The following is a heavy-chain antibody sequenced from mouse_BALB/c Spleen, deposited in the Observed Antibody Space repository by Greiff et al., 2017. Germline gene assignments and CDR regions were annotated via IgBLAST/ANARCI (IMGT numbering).Heavy chain of an antibody. Sequence: EVQRVESGGGLVQPGGSMKLSCAASGFTFSDAWMDWVRQSPEKGLEWVGEIRSKANSHATYYTESVKGRFTISRDESKSSVYLQMKSLRAEDTGIYYCTYYGSYAWFAYWGQGTLVTVSA. D-gene: IGHD2-1*01. J-gene: IGHJ3*01. CDR1: GFTFSDAW. CDR2: IRSKANSHAT. V-gene: IGHV6-6*01. CDR3: TYYGSYAWFAY.